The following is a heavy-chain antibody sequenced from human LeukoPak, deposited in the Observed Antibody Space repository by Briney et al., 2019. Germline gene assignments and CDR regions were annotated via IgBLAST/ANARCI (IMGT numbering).Heavy chain of an antibody. V-gene: IGHV3-21*01. D-gene: IGHD1-1*01. CDR1: GFTFSSYS. CDR3: APIQGVVTTGNTKNYYSMDV. CDR2: ISSSSTYI. J-gene: IGHJ6*04. Sequence: GGSLRLSCAASGFTFSSYSMNWVRQAPGKGLEWVSSISSSSTYIYYADSVKGRFTLSRDNAENSLYLQMNSLRAEDTAVYYCAPIQGVVTTGNTKNYYSMDVWGKGTTVTVSS.